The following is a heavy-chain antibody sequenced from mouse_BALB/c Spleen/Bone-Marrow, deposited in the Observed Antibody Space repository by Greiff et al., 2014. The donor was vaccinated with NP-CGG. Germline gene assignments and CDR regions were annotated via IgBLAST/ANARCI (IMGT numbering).Heavy chain of an antibody. Sequence: EVQLQQSGAELVKPGASVKLSCTASGFNIKDTYIYWVKQRPEQGLEWVGKIDPANGNTKYDPKFQGKATIAADTSSNTAYLQLSSLTSEDTAVYYCSRGYYDYLFALDYWGHGTSVTASS. CDR2: IDPANGNT. CDR3: SRGYYDYLFALDY. CDR1: GFNIKDTY. J-gene: IGHJ4*01. D-gene: IGHD5-5*01. V-gene: IGHV14-3*02.